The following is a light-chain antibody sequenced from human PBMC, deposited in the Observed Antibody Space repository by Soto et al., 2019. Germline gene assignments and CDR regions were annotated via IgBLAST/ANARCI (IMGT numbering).Light chain of an antibody. J-gene: IGKJ2*01. CDR1: KSVSSD. V-gene: IGKV3-15*01. CDR3: LQYYNRPPT. CDR2: AAS. Sequence: EMVMTQSPATLSVSPGERVTLSCRATKSVSSDLAWYQQRPGQAPRLLIYAASTTATGIAARFSGSGSGTEFTPTSSSLESEDFAVYYCLQYYNRPPTFGQGTKLEIK.